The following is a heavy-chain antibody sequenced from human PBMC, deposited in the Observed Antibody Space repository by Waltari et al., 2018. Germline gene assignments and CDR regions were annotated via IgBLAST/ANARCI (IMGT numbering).Heavy chain of an antibody. Sequence: QLQLQESGPGPVKPSETLSLTCSVSGGSIDTPKHYWSWIRQPPGQGLEWIGTISYAGTTSTNPSLRSRLTMYRDTSKNQLSLTLGSTTAADTAVYYCATYIGASVGTAAFDVWGQGTMVTVSS. CDR2: ISYAGTT. V-gene: IGHV4-39*01. D-gene: IGHD5-12*01. CDR3: ATYIGASVGTAAFDV. J-gene: IGHJ3*01. CDR1: GGSIDTPKHY.